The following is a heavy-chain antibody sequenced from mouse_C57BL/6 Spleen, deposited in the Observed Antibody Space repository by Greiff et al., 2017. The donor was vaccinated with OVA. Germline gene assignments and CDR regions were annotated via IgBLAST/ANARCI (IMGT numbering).Heavy chain of an antibody. CDR2: INPSTGGT. D-gene: IGHD3-1*01. CDR1: GYSFTGYY. CDR3: AGHGATNRCGWYFDV. J-gene: IGHJ1*03. V-gene: IGHV1-43*01. Sequence: EVQLQQPGPELVKPGASVKLSCKASGYSFTGYYMHWVKQSPEKSLEWIGEINPSTGGTSYNQKFKGKATLTVDKSSSTAYMQLKSRTTDDEAVDYYAGHGATNRCGWYFDVWGTGTTVTVSS.